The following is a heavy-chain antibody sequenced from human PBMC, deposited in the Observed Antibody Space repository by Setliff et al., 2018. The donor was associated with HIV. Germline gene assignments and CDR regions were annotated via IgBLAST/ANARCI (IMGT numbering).Heavy chain of an antibody. CDR3: ASEAWTSYRSSSGYYYYYMDV. CDR1: GDSVSSASYY. J-gene: IGHJ6*03. CDR2: IYYSGTT. D-gene: IGHD6-6*01. V-gene: IGHV4-61*01. Sequence: SSETLSLTCTVSGDSVSSASYYWSWIRQPPGKGLEWIGYIYYSGTTKYNPSLKSRVTISVDTSKNQFSLKLSSVTAADTAVYYCASEAWTSYRSSSGYYYYYMDVGGKGTTVTVSS.